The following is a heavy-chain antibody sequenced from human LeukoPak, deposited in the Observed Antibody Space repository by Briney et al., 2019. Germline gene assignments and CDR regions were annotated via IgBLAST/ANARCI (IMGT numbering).Heavy chain of an antibody. CDR1: GYTFTNYG. J-gene: IGHJ3*02. CDR2: SCAFNCDT. D-gene: IGHD2-15*01. V-gene: IGHV1-18*01. CDR3: ARDSALKDCSGVSCYRAFDI. Sequence: ASVKVSCKASGYTFTNYGITWVRQAPGQGRVWVGWSCAFNCDTNYAQKLQGRLTTTTDTSTSTAYMELRSMRSDDTAVYFCARDSALKDCSGVSCYRAFDIWGQGTMITVSS.